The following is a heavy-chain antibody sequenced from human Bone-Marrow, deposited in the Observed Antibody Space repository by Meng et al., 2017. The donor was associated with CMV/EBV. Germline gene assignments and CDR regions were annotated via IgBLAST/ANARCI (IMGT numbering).Heavy chain of an antibody. D-gene: IGHD3-9*01. CDR3: ARGQYYDILTALGYYGMGV. CDR1: GGTFSSYA. J-gene: IGHJ4*02. CDR2: IIPIFGTA. Sequence: SVKVSCKASGGTFSSYAISWVRQAPGQGLEWMGGIIPIFGTANYAQKFQGRVTITTDESTSTAYMELSSLRSEDTAVYYCARGQYYDILTALGYYGMGVWGQGTLVTGSS. V-gene: IGHV1-69*05.